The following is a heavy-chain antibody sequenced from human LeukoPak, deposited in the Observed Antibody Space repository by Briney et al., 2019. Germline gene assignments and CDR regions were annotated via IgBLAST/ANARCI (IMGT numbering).Heavy chain of an antibody. CDR3: AKEPSGNYYMDV. CDR2: ISWDSRSK. V-gene: IGHV3-9*01. J-gene: IGHJ6*03. Sequence: GGSLRLSCAASGFTFEDYAMHWVRQAPGRGLEWVSGISWDSRSKTYADSVKGRFTISRDNAKNSLYLQMNGLRGEDTALYYCAKEPSGNYYMDVWGKGTTVTVSS. CDR1: GFTFEDYA.